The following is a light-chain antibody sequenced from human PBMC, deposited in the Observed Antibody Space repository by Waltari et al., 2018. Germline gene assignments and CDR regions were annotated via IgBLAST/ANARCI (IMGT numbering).Light chain of an antibody. J-gene: IGKJ2*01. CDR3: QQYYRPPQT. V-gene: IGKV4-1*01. CDR2: WAS. Sequence: DIVLTQSPDSLSVSLGGRATINCKSSQSLLYSSNNQNYLAWFQHKPGQPPNLLLYWASTRESGVPDRFSGSGSGTDFTLTITDLQAEDVAIYYCQQYYRPPQTFGQGTKLEIK. CDR1: QSLLYSSNNQNY.